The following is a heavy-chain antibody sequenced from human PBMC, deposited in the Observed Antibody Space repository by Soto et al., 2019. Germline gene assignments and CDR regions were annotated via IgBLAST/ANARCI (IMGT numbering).Heavy chain of an antibody. J-gene: IGHJ4*02. CDR1: GINFSRAW. Sequence: PGGSLRLSCAASGINFSRAWMSWVRQAPGKGLEWVGRIKSKFDGETIDYAAPVKGRFTISRDDSKNIVYLQMNSLNTEDTAVYYCTKRITMVRGVTHWGQGTLVTVSS. CDR3: TKRITMVRGVTH. D-gene: IGHD3-10*01. CDR2: IKSKFDGETI. V-gene: IGHV3-15*01.